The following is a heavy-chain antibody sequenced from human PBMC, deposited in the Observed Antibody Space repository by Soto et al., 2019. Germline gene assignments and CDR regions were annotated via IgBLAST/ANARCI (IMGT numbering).Heavy chain of an antibody. Sequence: PSQTLSLTCAISGDSVSSNSAAWNWIRQSPSRGLEWLGRTYYRSKWYNDYAVSVKSRITINPDTSKNQFSLQLNSVTPEDTAVYYCARDLPTDLLWFGELLSWFDPWGQGTLVTVSS. D-gene: IGHD3-10*01. CDR2: TYYRSKWYN. CDR1: GDSVSSNSAA. CDR3: ARDLPTDLLWFGELLSWFDP. V-gene: IGHV6-1*01. J-gene: IGHJ5*02.